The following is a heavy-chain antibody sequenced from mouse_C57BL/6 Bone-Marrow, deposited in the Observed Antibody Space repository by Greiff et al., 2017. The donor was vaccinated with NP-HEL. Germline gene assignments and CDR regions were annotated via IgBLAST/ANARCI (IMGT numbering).Heavy chain of an antibody. CDR2: ISSGSSTI. CDR3: ATSSPRAMDY. J-gene: IGHJ4*01. CDR1: GFTFSDYG. D-gene: IGHD1-1*01. Sequence: EVHLVESGGGLVKPGGSLKLSCAASGFTFSDYGMHWVRQAPEKGLEWVAYISSGSSTIYYADTVKGRFTISSDNAKNTLFLQMTSLRSEDAAMYYCATSSPRAMDYWVQGTSVTVSS. V-gene: IGHV5-17*01.